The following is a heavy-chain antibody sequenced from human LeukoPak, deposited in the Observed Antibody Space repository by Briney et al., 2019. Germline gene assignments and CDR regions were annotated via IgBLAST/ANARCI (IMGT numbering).Heavy chain of an antibody. J-gene: IGHJ5*02. D-gene: IGHD3-10*01. CDR3: ARSSPWGELLYLGNWFDP. CDR2: ISAYNGNT. Sequence: ASVKVSCKASGYTFTSYGISWVRQAPGQGLEWMGWISAYNGNTNYAQKLQGRVTMTTDTSTSTAYMELRSLRSDDTAVYYCARSSPWGELLYLGNWFDPWGQGTLVTVSS. CDR1: GYTFTSYG. V-gene: IGHV1-18*01.